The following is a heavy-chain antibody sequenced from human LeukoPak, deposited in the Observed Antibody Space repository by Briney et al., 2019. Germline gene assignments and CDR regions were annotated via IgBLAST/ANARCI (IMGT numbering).Heavy chain of an antibody. CDR3: ARDEVTMVRGVIIGNWFDP. CDR2: IYTSGST. Sequence: PSETLSLTCTVSGGSISSYYWSWIRQPAGKGLEWIGRIYTSGSTNYNPSLKSRVTMSVDTSKNQFSLKLSSVTAADTAVYYCARDEVTMVRGVIIGNWFDPWGQGTLVTASS. J-gene: IGHJ5*02. CDR1: GGSISSYY. D-gene: IGHD3-10*01. V-gene: IGHV4-4*07.